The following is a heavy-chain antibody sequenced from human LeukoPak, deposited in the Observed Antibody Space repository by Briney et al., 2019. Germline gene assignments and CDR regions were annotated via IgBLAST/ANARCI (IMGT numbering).Heavy chain of an antibody. Sequence: GGSLRLSCAASVFTFSRYSMNCVPDSPGGGVEWVSSISNSSSYIYYADSVKGRFTISRDNAKNSLYLQMNSLRAEDTAVYYCARDDPYNSSWHWGQGTLVTVSS. CDR1: VFTFSRYS. D-gene: IGHD6-13*01. CDR3: ARDDPYNSSWH. CDR2: ISNSSSYI. J-gene: IGHJ4*02. V-gene: IGHV3-21*01.